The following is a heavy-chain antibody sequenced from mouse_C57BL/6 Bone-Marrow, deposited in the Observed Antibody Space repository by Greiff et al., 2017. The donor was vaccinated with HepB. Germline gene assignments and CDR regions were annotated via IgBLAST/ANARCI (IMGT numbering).Heavy chain of an antibody. J-gene: IGHJ3*01. Sequence: EVMLVESGGGLVKPGGSLKLSCAASGFTFSDYGMHWVRQAPEKGLEWVAYISSGSSTIYYADTVKGRFTISRDNAKNTLFLQMTSLRSEDTAMYYCARLGYSNLGAYWGQGTLVTVSA. CDR3: ARLGYSNLGAY. CDR2: ISSGSSTI. D-gene: IGHD2-5*01. V-gene: IGHV5-17*01. CDR1: GFTFSDYG.